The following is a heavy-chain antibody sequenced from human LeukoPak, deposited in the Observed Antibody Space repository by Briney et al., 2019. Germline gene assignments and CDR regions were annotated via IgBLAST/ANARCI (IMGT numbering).Heavy chain of an antibody. Sequence: GASVKVSCKASGYTFTSYDINWVRQATGQGLEWMGWINPKSGDTNYGQNFQGRVTMTGDTSINTAYMELSRLDSDDTAVYYCATRSYNMNWSFEYWGQGTLVTVSS. CDR1: GYTFTSYD. V-gene: IGHV1-2*02. J-gene: IGHJ4*02. D-gene: IGHD1-7*01. CDR2: INPKSGDT. CDR3: ATRSYNMNWSFEY.